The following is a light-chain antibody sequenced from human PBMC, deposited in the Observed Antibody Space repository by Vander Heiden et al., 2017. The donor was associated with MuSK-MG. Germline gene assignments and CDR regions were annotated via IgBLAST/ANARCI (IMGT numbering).Light chain of an antibody. Sequence: SSELTQDPAVSVALGQTVRITCQGDRLRRYYASWYQPKPGQAPVLVIYGQNSRPSGIPDRFSGSASRNTASLTITGVQAEDEADYYCNSRDSSGRHIKVFGNGTKVTVL. CDR1: RLRRYY. J-gene: IGLJ1*01. CDR3: NSRDSSGRHIKV. V-gene: IGLV3-19*01. CDR2: GQN.